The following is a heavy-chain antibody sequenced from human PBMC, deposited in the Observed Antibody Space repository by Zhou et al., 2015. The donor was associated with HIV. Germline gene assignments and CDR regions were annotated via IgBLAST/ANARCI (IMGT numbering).Heavy chain of an antibody. V-gene: IGHV1-69*01. CDR3: ARHGGDYDYVWGSYRYAFDI. CDR2: IIPIFGTA. CDR1: GGTFSSYA. J-gene: IGHJ3*02. D-gene: IGHD3-16*02. Sequence: QVQLVQSGAEVKKPGSSVKVSCKASGGTFSSYAISWVRQAPGQGLEWMGGIIPIFGTANYAQKFQGRVTITADESTSTAYMELSSLRSEDTAVYYCARHGGDYDYVWGSYRYAFDIWGQGTMVTVXS.